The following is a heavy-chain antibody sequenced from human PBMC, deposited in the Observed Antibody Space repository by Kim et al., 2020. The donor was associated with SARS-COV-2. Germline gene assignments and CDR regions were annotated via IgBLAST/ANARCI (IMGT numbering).Heavy chain of an antibody. Sequence: SETLSLTCTVSGGSISSSSYYWGWIRQPPGKGLEWIGSIYYSGSTYYNPSLKSRVTISVDTSKNQFSLKLSSVTAADTAVYYCARHQGDDILTGYFPFDYWGQGTLVTVSS. CDR3: ARHQGDDILTGYFPFDY. CDR1: GGSISSSSYY. D-gene: IGHD3-9*01. J-gene: IGHJ4*02. V-gene: IGHV4-39*01. CDR2: IYYSGST.